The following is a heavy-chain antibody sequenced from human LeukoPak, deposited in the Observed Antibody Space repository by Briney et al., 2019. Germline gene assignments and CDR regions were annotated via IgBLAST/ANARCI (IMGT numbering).Heavy chain of an antibody. J-gene: IGHJ5*02. Sequence: GGSLRLSCAASGFTFDDYGMSWVRQAPGKGLEWVSGRNGGSTGLKGRFTISRDNAKNSLYLQMNSLRAEDTALYYCARDPTKRIAARPTAFDPWGQGTLVTVSS. CDR2: RNGGST. D-gene: IGHD6-6*01. CDR1: GFTFDDYG. V-gene: IGHV3-20*04. CDR3: ARDPTKRIAARPTAFDP.